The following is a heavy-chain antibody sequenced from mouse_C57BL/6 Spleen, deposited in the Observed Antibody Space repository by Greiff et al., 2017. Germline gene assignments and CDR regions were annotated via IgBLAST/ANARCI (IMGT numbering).Heavy chain of an antibody. CDR1: GYTFTDYE. D-gene: IGHD1-1*01. Sequence: QVQLQQSGAELVRPGASVTLSCKASGYTFTDYEMHWVKQTPVHGLEWIGAIDPETGGTAYNQKFKGKAILTADKSSSTAYMELRSLTSEDSAVYYCTRTPDYGSSSLFAYWGQGTLVTVSA. V-gene: IGHV1-15*01. J-gene: IGHJ3*01. CDR2: IDPETGGT. CDR3: TRTPDYGSSSLFAY.